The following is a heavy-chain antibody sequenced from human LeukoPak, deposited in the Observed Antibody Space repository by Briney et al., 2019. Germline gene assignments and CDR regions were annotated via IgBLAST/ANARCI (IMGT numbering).Heavy chain of an antibody. Sequence: ASVKVSCKASGYTFTSYYMHWVRQAPGQGLAWMGIINPSGGSTSYAQKFQGRVTMTRDTSTSTVYMELSSLRSEDTAVYYCARARGYYDSSGYSFDYWGQGTLVTVSS. CDR2: INPSGGST. V-gene: IGHV1-46*01. J-gene: IGHJ4*02. CDR3: ARARGYYDSSGYSFDY. D-gene: IGHD3-22*01. CDR1: GYTFTSYY.